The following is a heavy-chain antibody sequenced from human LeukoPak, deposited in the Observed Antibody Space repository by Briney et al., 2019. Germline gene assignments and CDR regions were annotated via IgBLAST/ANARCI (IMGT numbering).Heavy chain of an antibody. CDR1: GLTFSIHW. J-gene: IGHJ4*02. V-gene: IGHV3-7*01. CDR2: INQDGSDK. CDR3: ARGRYFDF. Sequence: GGSLRLSCAASGLTFSIHWMNWVRQAPGKGLECVANINQDGSDKYYVDSVKGRFTISRDNTKNSLYLQMNSLRAEDTAVYYCARGRYFDFWGQGTLVTVSS.